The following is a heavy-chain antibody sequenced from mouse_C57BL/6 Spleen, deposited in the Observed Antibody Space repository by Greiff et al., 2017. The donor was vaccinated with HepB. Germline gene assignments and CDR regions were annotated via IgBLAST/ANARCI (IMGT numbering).Heavy chain of an antibody. J-gene: IGHJ2*01. D-gene: IGHD2-2*01. CDR2: ISSGGSYT. CDR3: ARQGYDEYYFDY. CDR1: GFTFSSYG. V-gene: IGHV5-6*01. Sequence: EVKLMESGGDLVKPGGSLKLSCAASGFTFSSYGMSWVRPTPDKRLEWVATISSGGSYTYYPDRVKGRFTISRDNAKNTLYLQMSSLKYEDTAMYYCARQGYDEYYFDYWGQGTTLTVSS.